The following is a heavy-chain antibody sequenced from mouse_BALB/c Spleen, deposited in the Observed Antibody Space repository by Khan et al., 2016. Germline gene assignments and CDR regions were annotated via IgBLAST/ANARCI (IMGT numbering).Heavy chain of an antibody. J-gene: IGHJ3*01. V-gene: IGHV6-6*01. CDR1: GFTFSDAW. CDR2: IRSKANHHAT. D-gene: IGHD2-2*01. Sequence: EVQLQESGGGLVQPGRSMKLSCAASGFTFSDAWMDWVRQSPEKGLEWVAEIRSKANHHATYYAESVKGRFTISRDDSKSSVYLQMNSLRAEDTGIYYCTRGYYGYDVGCTYWGQGTLVTVSA. CDR3: TRGYYGYDVGCTY.